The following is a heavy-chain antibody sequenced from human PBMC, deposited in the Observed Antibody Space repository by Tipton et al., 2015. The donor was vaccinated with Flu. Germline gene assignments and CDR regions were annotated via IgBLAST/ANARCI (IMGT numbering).Heavy chain of an antibody. V-gene: IGHV3-33*01. CDR3: VRAIAAAGSR. Sequence: SLRLSCAASGFTFSGYGMHWVRQTPGKGLEWVAVIWYDGSNEYYADSVKGRFTISRDNSKNTLYLQMNSLRAEDTGVYYCVRAIAAAGSRWGQGTLVTVSS. CDR1: GFTFSGYG. CDR2: IWYDGSNE. J-gene: IGHJ4*02. D-gene: IGHD6-13*01.